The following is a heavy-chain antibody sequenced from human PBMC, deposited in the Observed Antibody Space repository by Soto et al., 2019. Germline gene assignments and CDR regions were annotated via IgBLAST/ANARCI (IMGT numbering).Heavy chain of an antibody. CDR3: ARENYGDYLNWFDP. V-gene: IGHV3-48*02. CDR1: GFTFQSYS. CDR2: ISSSSSTI. D-gene: IGHD4-17*01. J-gene: IGHJ5*02. Sequence: GGSLRLSCAASGFTFQSYSINWVRQAPGKGLEWVSYISSSSSTIYYADSVKGRFTISRDNAKNSLYLQMNSLRDEDTAVYYCARENYGDYLNWFDPWGQGTLVTVSS.